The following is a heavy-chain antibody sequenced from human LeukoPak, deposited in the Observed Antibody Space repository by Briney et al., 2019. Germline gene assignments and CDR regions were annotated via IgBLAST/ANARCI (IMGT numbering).Heavy chain of an antibody. D-gene: IGHD1-1*01. Sequence: SVKVSCKASGDTFSSYAISWVRQAPGQGLEWMGRIIPIFGTANYAQKFQGRVTITTDESTSTAYMELSSLRSEDTAVYYCARYTQLERLAWFDPWGQGTLVTVSS. J-gene: IGHJ5*02. CDR2: IIPIFGTA. V-gene: IGHV1-69*05. CDR3: ARYTQLERLAWFDP. CDR1: GDTFSSYA.